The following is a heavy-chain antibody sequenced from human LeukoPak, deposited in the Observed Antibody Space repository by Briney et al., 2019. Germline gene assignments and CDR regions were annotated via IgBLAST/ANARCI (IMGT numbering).Heavy chain of an antibody. CDR3: ARAPITMIVVVITEAGAFDI. CDR1: GFTFSNYA. J-gene: IGHJ3*02. D-gene: IGHD3-22*01. CDR2: ISYDGSNK. Sequence: GGSLRLSCAGSGFTFSNYAMIWVRQAPGKGLEWVAVISYDGSNKYYADSVKGRFTISRDNSKNTLYLQMNSLRAEDTAVYYCARAPITMIVVVITEAGAFDIWGQGTMVTVSS. V-gene: IGHV3-30-3*01.